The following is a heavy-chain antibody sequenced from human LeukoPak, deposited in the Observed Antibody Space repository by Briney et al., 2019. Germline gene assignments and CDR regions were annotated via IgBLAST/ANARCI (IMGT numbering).Heavy chain of an antibody. CDR2: ISSSSSYI. Sequence: GGSLRLSCAASGITFSSYSMNWVRQAPGKGLEWVSSISSSSSYIYYADSVKGRFTISRDNAKNSLYLQMNSLRAEDTAVYYCAKERTGPFDYWGQGTLVTVSS. J-gene: IGHJ4*02. D-gene: IGHD1-1*01. V-gene: IGHV3-21*01. CDR1: GITFSSYS. CDR3: AKERTGPFDY.